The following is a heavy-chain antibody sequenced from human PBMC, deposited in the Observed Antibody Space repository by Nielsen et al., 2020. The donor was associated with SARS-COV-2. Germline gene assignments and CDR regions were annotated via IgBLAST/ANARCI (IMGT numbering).Heavy chain of an antibody. CDR3: ATPASVLGSRWTGFDH. V-gene: IGHV3-30-3*01. J-gene: IGHJ4*02. CDR2: ISHDGSDT. Sequence: GESLKISCAASGFPFSSFPMHWVRQAPGKGLEWVAVISHDGSDTYFADSVKGRFTISRDNYKNTVFLQMNTLRNDDTSIYYCATPASVLGSRWTGFDHWGQGTLVSVSS. CDR1: GFPFSSFP. D-gene: IGHD6-13*01.